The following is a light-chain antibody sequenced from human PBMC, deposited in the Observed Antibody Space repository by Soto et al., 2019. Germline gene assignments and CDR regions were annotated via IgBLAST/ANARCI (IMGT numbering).Light chain of an antibody. J-gene: IGKJ1*01. V-gene: IGKV3-20*01. Sequence: EIVLTQSPGTLSLSPGERATLSCRASQTVSNNYLAWYQQTPGQAPILLIYGASSRATGIPDRFSGSGSGTDCTLTISRLEPEDFAVYSCQQMGETFGQGTKVEIK. CDR2: GAS. CDR3: QQMGET. CDR1: QTVSNNY.